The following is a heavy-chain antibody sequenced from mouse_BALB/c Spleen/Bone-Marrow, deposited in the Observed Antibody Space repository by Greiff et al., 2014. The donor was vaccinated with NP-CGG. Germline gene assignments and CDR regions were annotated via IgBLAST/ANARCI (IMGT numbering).Heavy chain of an antibody. J-gene: IGHJ2*01. V-gene: IGHV1S130*01. CDR3: ARHHRYAYYFDY. CDR2: IHPNSDNT. CDR1: GCTFTSSW. Sequence: QVQLQQSGSVLVRPGASVKLSCKASGCTFTSSWMHWAKQRPGQGLEWIGEIHPNSDNTNYNETFKGKATLTVDTSSSTTYVDLSSLTSEDSAVYYCARHHRYAYYFDYWGQGTTLTVSS. D-gene: IGHD2-14*01.